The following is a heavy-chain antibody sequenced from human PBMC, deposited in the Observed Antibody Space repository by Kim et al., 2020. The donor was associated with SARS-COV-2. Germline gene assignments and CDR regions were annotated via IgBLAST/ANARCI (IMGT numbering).Heavy chain of an antibody. D-gene: IGHD2-2*01. J-gene: IGHJ6*02. CDR3: AGSGYSSSWYGGSMDI. V-gene: IGHV3-30*03. Sequence: DSVKDRFTISRDNSKNTEYLQMNSLRVEDTAVYYCAGSGYSSSWYGGSMDIWGQGTTVTVSS.